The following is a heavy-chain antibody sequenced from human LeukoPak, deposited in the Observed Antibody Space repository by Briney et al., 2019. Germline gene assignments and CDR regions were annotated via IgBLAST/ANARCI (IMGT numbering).Heavy chain of an antibody. V-gene: IGHV4-59*12. CDR1: GGSISSYY. J-gene: IGHJ3*02. CDR3: ARDEVGATLGIDLGAFDI. CDR2: IYYSGST. Sequence: PSETLSLTCTVSGGSISSYYWSWIRQPPGKGLEWIGSIYYSGSTYYNPSLKSRVTISVDTSKNQFSLKLSSVTAADTAVYYCARDEVGATLGIDLGAFDIWGQGTMVTVSS. D-gene: IGHD1-26*01.